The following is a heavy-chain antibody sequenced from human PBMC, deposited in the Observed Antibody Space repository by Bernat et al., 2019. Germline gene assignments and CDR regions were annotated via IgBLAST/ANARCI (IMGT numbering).Heavy chain of an antibody. J-gene: IGHJ3*02. D-gene: IGHD5-24*01. CDR1: GFAFNTNW. CDR3: AKDYVGVGDGYINDAFDI. Sequence: EVQLVESGGGLVQPGGSLRLSCAASGFAFNTNWMTWVRQAPGKGLEWVANINQDGSEKNYVNSVKGRFTISRDNSKNTLYLQMNSLRAEDTAVYYCAKDYVGVGDGYINDAFDIWGQGTMVTVSS. CDR2: INQDGSEK. V-gene: IGHV3-7*01.